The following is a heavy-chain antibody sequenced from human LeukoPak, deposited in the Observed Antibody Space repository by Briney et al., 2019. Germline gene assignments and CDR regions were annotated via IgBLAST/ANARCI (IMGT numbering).Heavy chain of an antibody. J-gene: IGHJ4*02. D-gene: IGHD6-19*01. CDR2: IYYSGST. V-gene: IGHV4-59*08. CDR1: GGSISSYY. CDR3: ARHAGWQIDY. Sequence: SETLSLTCTVSGGSISSYYWSWIRQPPGKGLEWIGYIYYSGSTNYNPSLKSRVTISVDTSKNQFSLKLNSVTAADTAVYYCARHAGWQIDYWGQGTLVTVSS.